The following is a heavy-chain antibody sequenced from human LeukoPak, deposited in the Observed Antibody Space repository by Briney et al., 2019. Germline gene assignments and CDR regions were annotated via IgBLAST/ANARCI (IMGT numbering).Heavy chain of an antibody. V-gene: IGHV3-30*03. CDR3: ARTPEGDFWSGYYQFDY. D-gene: IGHD3-3*01. CDR2: ISYDGSNK. CDR1: GFTFSSYG. J-gene: IGHJ4*02. Sequence: GRSLRLSCAASGFTFSSYGMHWVRQAPGKGLEWVAVISYDGSNKYYADSVKGRFTISRDNSKNTLYLQMNSLRAEDTAVYYCARTPEGDFWSGYYQFDYWGQGTLVTVSS.